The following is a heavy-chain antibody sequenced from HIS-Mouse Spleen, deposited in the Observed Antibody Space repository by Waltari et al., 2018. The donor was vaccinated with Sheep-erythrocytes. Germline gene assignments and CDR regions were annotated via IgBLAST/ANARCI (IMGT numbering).Heavy chain of an antibody. D-gene: IGHD1-26*01. J-gene: IGHJ4*02. CDR3: ARVASGATFDY. CDR2: ISSSSSYI. V-gene: IGHV3-21*01. Sequence: EVQLVESGGGLVKPGGSLRLSCAASGFTFSSYSMNWVRQAPGKGLEWVSSISSSSSYIYYVDSVKGRFTISRDNAKNSLYLQMNSLRAEDTAVYYCARVASGATFDYWGQGTLVTVSS. CDR1: GFTFSSYS.